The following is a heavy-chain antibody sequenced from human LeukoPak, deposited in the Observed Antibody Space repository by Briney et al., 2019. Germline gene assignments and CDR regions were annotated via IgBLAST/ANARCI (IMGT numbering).Heavy chain of an antibody. Sequence: GGSLRLSCAASGFTVSSNYMSWVRQAPGKGLEWVSVIYSGGSTYYADSVKGRFTISRDNSKNTLYLQMNSLRAEDTAVYYCASGVASPRLFDYWGQGTLVTVSS. D-gene: IGHD3-3*01. J-gene: IGHJ4*02. CDR3: ASGVASPRLFDY. V-gene: IGHV3-53*01. CDR2: IYSGGST. CDR1: GFTVSSNY.